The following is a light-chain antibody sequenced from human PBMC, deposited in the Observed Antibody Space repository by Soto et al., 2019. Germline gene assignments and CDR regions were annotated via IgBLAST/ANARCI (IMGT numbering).Light chain of an antibody. J-gene: IGLJ1*01. Sequence: QSVLTQPASVSGSPGQSITISCTGSSSDVGGYNYVSWYQQHPGKAPKLMIYDVSNQPSGISDRFSGSKSGNTASLTISGLQAEDEADYYCNSYTSSNTYVFGTGTKVTVL. V-gene: IGLV2-14*01. CDR2: DVS. CDR1: SSDVGGYNY. CDR3: NSYTSSNTYV.